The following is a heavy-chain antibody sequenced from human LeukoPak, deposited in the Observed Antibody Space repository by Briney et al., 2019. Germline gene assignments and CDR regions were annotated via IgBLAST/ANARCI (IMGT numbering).Heavy chain of an antibody. J-gene: IGHJ4*02. Sequence: SETLSLTCTVSGGSISSSSYYWGWIRQPPGKGLEWIGSIYYSGSTYYNPSLKSRVTISVDTSKNQFSLKLSSVTAADTAVYYCARGRLGYCSGGSCSYFDYWGQGTLVTVSS. D-gene: IGHD2-15*01. V-gene: IGHV4-39*01. CDR2: IYYSGST. CDR1: GGSISSSSYY. CDR3: ARGRLGYCSGGSCSYFDY.